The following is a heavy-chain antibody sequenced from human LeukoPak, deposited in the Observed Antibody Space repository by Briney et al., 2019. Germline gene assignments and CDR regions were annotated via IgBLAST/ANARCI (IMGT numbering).Heavy chain of an antibody. D-gene: IGHD6-19*01. CDR1: GGSISSSSYY. J-gene: IGHJ6*04. V-gene: IGHV4-61*02. CDR3: ARGVPQWLVHMDV. Sequence: PSETLSLTCTVSGGSISSSSYYWSWIRQPAGKGLEWIGRIYTSGSTNYNPSLKSRVTISVDTSKNQFSLKLSSVTAADTAVYYCARGVPQWLVHMDVWGKGTTVTVSS. CDR2: IYTSGST.